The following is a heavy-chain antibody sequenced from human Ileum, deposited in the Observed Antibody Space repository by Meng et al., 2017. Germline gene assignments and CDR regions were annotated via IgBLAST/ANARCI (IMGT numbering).Heavy chain of an antibody. D-gene: IGHD6-19*01. V-gene: IGHV3-23*01. CDR3: ARPRVIVAGTRWFDS. Sequence: GESLKISCAASGFSFESYAMSWVRQAPGRELEWVSAIGSESRGTHYADSVKGRFSISRDDSKNILYLQMNSLRAEDSAVYFCARPRVIVAGTRWFDSWGQGTLVTVSS. CDR2: IGSESRGT. CDR1: GFSFESYA. J-gene: IGHJ5*01.